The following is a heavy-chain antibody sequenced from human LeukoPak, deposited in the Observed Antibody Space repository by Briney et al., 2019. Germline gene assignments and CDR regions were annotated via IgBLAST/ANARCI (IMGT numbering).Heavy chain of an antibody. V-gene: IGHV4-34*01. D-gene: IGHD3-10*01. CDR1: GGSFSGYY. J-gene: IGHJ4*02. CDR3: ARHWRRITMVRGVTYFDY. Sequence: SETLSLTCAVYGGSFSGYYWSWIRQPPGKGLEWIGSIYYSGSTYYNPSLKSRVTISVDTSKNQFSLKLSSVTAADTAVYYCARHWRRITMVRGVTYFDYWGQGTLVTVSS. CDR2: IYYSGST.